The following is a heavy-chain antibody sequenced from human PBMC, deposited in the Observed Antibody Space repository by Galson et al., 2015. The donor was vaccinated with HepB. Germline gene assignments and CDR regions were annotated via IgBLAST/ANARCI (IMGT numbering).Heavy chain of an antibody. CDR1: GGTFSSYA. CDR3: ARALLLWFGELRGWGQYYFDY. J-gene: IGHJ4*02. Sequence: SVKVSCKASGGTFSSYAISWVRQAPGQGLEWMGGIIPIFGTANYAQKFQGRVTITADESTSTAYMELSSLRSEDTAVYYCARALLLWFGELRGWGQYYFDYWGQGTLVTVSS. V-gene: IGHV1-69*13. CDR2: IIPIFGTA. D-gene: IGHD3-10*01.